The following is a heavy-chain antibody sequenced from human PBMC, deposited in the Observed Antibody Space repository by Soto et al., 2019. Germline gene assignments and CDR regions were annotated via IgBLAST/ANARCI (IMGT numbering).Heavy chain of an antibody. D-gene: IGHD3-3*01. CDR1: GFIFSTYA. CDR2: ISGRGGTT. V-gene: IGHV3-23*01. J-gene: IGHJ1*01. Sequence: EVQLLESGGGLGQPGGSLRLSCTASGFIFSTYAMSWVRQAPGKGLEWVSGISGRGGTTYYADSVKGRFTISRDNSKNTLYLQMNSLSAEDTAVYFCAKEGAILQFLYGGAVQYWGQGTLVIVSS. CDR3: AKEGAILQFLYGGAVQY.